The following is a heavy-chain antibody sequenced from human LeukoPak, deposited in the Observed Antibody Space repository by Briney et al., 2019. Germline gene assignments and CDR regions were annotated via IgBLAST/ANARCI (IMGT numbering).Heavy chain of an antibody. CDR2: ISSSSYI. J-gene: IGHJ4*02. V-gene: IGHV3-21*01. CDR3: ARDDIIMGAAN. D-gene: IGHD1-26*01. CDR1: GFTFSSYS. Sequence: PGGSLRLSCAASGFTFSSYSMNWVRQAPGKGLEWVSSISSSSYIYYADSVKGRFTISRDNAKNSLYLQMNSLRAEDTAVYYCARDDIIMGAANWGQGTLVTVS.